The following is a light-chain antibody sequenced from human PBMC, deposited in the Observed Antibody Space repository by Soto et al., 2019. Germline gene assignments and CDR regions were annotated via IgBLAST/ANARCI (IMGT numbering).Light chain of an antibody. CDR3: HQFGASPT. CDR1: QSLSNNF. V-gene: IGKV3D-20*01. J-gene: IGKJ4*01. CDR2: DAS. Sequence: EIVLTQSPATLSLSPGEGVALSCGASQSLSNNFLAWYQQKPGLSPRLLMFDASPRATGIADRFSGSGSGAAFTLTITRLEAEDFAVYYCHQFGASPTFGGGTKVE.